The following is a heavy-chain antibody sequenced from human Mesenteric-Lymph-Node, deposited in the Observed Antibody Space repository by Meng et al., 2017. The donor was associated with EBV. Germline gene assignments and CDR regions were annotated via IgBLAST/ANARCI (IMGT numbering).Heavy chain of an antibody. CDR2: FYYSGST. D-gene: IGHD6-19*01. J-gene: IGHJ4*02. V-gene: IGHV4-39*01. CDR1: GGSSSSSSYY. Sequence: LHESGPGLVKPSGTLSLPCTVSGGSSSSSSYYWGWIRQPPGKGLEWIGTFYYSGSTYYNPSLKSRVTISVDTSKNQFSLKLSSVTAADTAVYYCARLVSGWSGSYYFDYWGQGTLVTVSS. CDR3: ARLVSGWSGSYYFDY.